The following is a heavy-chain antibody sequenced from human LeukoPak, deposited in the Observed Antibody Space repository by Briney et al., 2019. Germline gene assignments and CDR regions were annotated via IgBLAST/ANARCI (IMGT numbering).Heavy chain of an antibody. Sequence: GGSLRLSCAASGFSIGTYSMNWVRQAPGKGLEWVSYISSSSGTIYYADSVKGRFTISRDNAKNSLYLQMNSLRAEDTAVYYCARDSSGYCTNGVCWAFDIWGQGTMVTVSS. CDR2: ISSSSGTI. CDR3: ARDSSGYCTNGVCWAFDI. V-gene: IGHV3-48*01. CDR1: GFSIGTYS. J-gene: IGHJ3*02. D-gene: IGHD2-8*01.